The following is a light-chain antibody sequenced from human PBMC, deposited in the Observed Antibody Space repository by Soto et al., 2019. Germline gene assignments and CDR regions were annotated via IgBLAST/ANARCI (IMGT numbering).Light chain of an antibody. V-gene: IGLV2-8*01. CDR2: EVS. J-gene: IGLJ1*01. Sequence: QSVLTQPPSASGSPGQSVTISCTGTSSDVGGYNDVSWYQQHPGKAPKLIIYEVSKRPSGVPDRFSGSKSGNTASLTVSGFQAEDEADYYCSSFAGRTPDGFGTGTKVTVL. CDR1: SSDVGGYND. CDR3: SSFAGRTPDG.